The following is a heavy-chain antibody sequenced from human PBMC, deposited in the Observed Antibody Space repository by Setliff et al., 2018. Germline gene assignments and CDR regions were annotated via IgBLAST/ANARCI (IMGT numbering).Heavy chain of an antibody. V-gene: IGHV1-2*06. J-gene: IGHJ3*02. CDR3: ARDSYFWTWYAFDI. CDR1: GYTFTGYY. Sequence: ASVKVSCKASGYTFTGYYMHWVRQAPGQGLEWMGRINPDSGDTDYARNFQGRVTMTRDTSISTAYMELSRLSSVTAADTAVYYCARDSYFWTWYAFDIWGQGTMVTVSS. CDR2: INPDSGDT. D-gene: IGHD3-3*01.